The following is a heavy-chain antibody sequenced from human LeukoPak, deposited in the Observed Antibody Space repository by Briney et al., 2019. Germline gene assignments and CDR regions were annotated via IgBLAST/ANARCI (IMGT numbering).Heavy chain of an antibody. CDR1: GDSFNYNAYY. V-gene: IGHV4-39*01. Sequence: SETLSLTCIVSGDSFNYNAYYWGWIRQPPGKGLEWIGSIYHTGSTYYTPSLSSRVTMSLDTSTNQFSLRLSSVTAADTAVYYCARLRGGRSTMLRGVKLDYWGQGILVTVSS. J-gene: IGHJ4*02. D-gene: IGHD3-10*01. CDR3: ARLRGGRSTMLRGVKLDY. CDR2: IYHTGST.